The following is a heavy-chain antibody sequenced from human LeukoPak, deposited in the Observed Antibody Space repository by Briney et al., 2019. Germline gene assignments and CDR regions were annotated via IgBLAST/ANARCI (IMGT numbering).Heavy chain of an antibody. Sequence: SLRLSCAASGFTFSVYYMSWIRHAPRKGLEWLSYISSSGSSIYSADSVKGRFTISRDNAKNSLYLQMNSLRAGDTAVYYCARAGIVGAATESPFDNWGQGTLVTVSS. CDR2: ISSSGSSI. V-gene: IGHV3-11*01. J-gene: IGHJ4*02. CDR3: ARAGIVGAATESPFDN. D-gene: IGHD1-26*01. CDR1: GFTFSVYY.